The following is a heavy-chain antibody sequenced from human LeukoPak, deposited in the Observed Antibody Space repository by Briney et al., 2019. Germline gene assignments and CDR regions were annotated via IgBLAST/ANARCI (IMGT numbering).Heavy chain of an antibody. J-gene: IGHJ5*02. V-gene: IGHV1-8*01. CDR2: MNPNSGNT. D-gene: IGHD2-15*01. Sequence: GASVKVSCKASGYTFTSYDINWVRQATGQGLEWMGWMNPNSGNTGYAQKFQGRVTMTRNTSISTAYMELSSLGSEDTAVYYCARGELGYCSGGSCYGGYNWFDPWGQGTLVTVSS. CDR3: ARGELGYCSGGSCYGGYNWFDP. CDR1: GYTFTSYD.